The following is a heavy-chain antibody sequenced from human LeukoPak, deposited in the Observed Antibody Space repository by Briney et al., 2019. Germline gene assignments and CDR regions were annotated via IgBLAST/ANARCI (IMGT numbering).Heavy chain of an antibody. V-gene: IGHV3-11*01. Sequence: PGGSLRLSCAASGFTFSDYYMSWIRRAPGKGLEWVSYISSSGSTIYYADSVKGRFTISRDNAKNSLYLQMNSLRAEDTAVYYCARDRNYYDSSGSNWGQGTLVTVSS. CDR2: ISSSGSTI. D-gene: IGHD3-22*01. J-gene: IGHJ4*02. CDR1: GFTFSDYY. CDR3: ARDRNYYDSSGSN.